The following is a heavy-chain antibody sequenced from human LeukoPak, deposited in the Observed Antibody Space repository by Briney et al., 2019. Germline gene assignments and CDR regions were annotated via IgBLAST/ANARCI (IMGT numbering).Heavy chain of an antibody. CDR1: GGSISSSSYY. J-gene: IGHJ4*02. CDR3: ARQSSSGYYPDY. D-gene: IGHD3-22*01. V-gene: IGHV4-39*01. CDR2: IYYSGST. Sequence: SETLSLTCTVSGGSISSSSYYWGWIRQPPGTGLEWIGTIYYSGSTYYNPSLKSRVSISVDTSKNQFSLKLSSVTAADTAVYYCARQSSSGYYPDYWGQGTLVTVSS.